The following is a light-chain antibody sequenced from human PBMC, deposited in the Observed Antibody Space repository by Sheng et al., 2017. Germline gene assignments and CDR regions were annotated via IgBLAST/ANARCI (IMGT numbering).Light chain of an antibody. V-gene: IGKV3-11*01. CDR2: DTS. CDR1: QSVTSY. J-gene: IGKJ4*01. CDR3: QQRSNWPLT. Sequence: EIVLTQSPATLSLSPGDRATLSCRASQSVTSYLAWYQQKPGQAPRLLIYDTSIRATGIPDRFSGSGSGTDFNLTISRLEPEDFAVYYCQQRSNWPLTFGGGTKVEIK.